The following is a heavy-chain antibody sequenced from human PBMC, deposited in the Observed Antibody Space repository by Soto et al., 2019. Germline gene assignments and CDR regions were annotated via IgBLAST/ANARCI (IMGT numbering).Heavy chain of an antibody. CDR2: IYHSGST. D-gene: IGHD2-2*01. CDR1: GGSISSSNW. CDR3: ASLPATSDFGY. J-gene: IGHJ4*02. Sequence: QVQLQESGPGLVKPSGTLSLTCAVSGGSISSSNWWSWVRQPPGKGLEWIGEIYHSGSTNYNPSLKRRVTISVEKSKNQCSLKLSSVTAADTAVYYRASLPATSDFGYWGQGTLVTVSS. V-gene: IGHV4-4*02.